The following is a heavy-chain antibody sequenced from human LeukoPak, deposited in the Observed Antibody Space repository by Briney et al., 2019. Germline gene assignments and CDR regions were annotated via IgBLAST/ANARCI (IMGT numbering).Heavy chain of an antibody. Sequence: AGGSLRLSCAASGFTFSSYAMSWVRQAPGKGLEWVSAISGSGGSTNYADSVKGRFTISRDNSKNTLYLQMNGLRAEDTAVYYCAKDGGSGWAFDYWGQGTLVTVSS. CDR1: GFTFSSYA. J-gene: IGHJ4*02. CDR2: ISGSGGST. V-gene: IGHV3-23*01. CDR3: AKDGGSGWAFDY. D-gene: IGHD3-16*01.